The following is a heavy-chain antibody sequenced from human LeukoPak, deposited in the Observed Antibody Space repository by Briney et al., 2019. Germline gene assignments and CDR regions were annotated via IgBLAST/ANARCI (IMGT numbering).Heavy chain of an antibody. CDR2: IYTSGST. Sequence: PSETLSLTCTVSGGSISSYYWSWIGQPAREALEWIGRIYTSGSTNYNPSLKGRVTMSVDTSKNQFSLKLSSVTAADTAVYYCARVIPGVYCSGGSCYSSDAFDIWGQGTMVTVSS. D-gene: IGHD2-15*01. CDR1: GGSISSYY. V-gene: IGHV4-4*07. J-gene: IGHJ3*02. CDR3: ARVIPGVYCSGGSCYSSDAFDI.